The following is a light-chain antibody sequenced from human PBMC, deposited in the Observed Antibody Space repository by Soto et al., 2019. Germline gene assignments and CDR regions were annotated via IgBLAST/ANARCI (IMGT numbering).Light chain of an antibody. J-gene: IGKJ4*01. V-gene: IGKV1-17*01. CDR1: QDVRNN. CDR2: GAT. CDR3: LQRNTYPLT. Sequence: DIQMTQSPSSLSASVGDRVTITCRASQDVRNNLGWYQQKPGKAPKRLIYGATSLQSGVPSRFSGSGSGTEFTLTISSLQPEDFASYYCLQRNTYPLTFGGGTKVDIK.